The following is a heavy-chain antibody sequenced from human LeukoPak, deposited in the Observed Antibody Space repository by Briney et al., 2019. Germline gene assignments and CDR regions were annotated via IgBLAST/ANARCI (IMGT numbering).Heavy chain of an antibody. CDR2: IIPIFGTP. CDR1: GYTFTSYD. J-gene: IGHJ5*02. V-gene: IGHV1-69*05. D-gene: IGHD3-10*01. Sequence: ASVKVSCKASGYTFTSYDINWVRQATGQGLEWMGRIIPIFGTPNYAQKFQGRVTITTDESTSTAYMELSSLRSEDTAVYYCARDAPPGVRGVIRWFDPWGQGTLVTVSS. CDR3: ARDAPPGVRGVIRWFDP.